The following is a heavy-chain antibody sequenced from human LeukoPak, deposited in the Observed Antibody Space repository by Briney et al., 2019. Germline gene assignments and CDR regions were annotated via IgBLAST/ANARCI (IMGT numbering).Heavy chain of an antibody. CDR2: IYYSGST. D-gene: IGHD5-12*01. CDR1: GGSISSSSYY. Sequence: SETLSLTCTVSGGSISSSSYYWGWIRQPPGKGLEWIGSIYYSGSTYYNPSLKSRVTISVDTSKNQFSLKLTSVTAADTAVYYCAEHVTVATIYWGQGTLVTVSS. CDR3: AEHVTVATIY. V-gene: IGHV4-39*07. J-gene: IGHJ4*02.